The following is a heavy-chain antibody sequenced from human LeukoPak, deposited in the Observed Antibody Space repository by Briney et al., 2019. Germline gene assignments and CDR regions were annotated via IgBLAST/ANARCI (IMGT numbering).Heavy chain of an antibody. CDR1: GFTFRDFW. V-gene: IGHV3-7*01. D-gene: IGHD4/OR15-4a*01. Sequence: PGGSLRLSCAASGFTFRDFWMSWMRQAPGKGLEWVANIKYDGDEEYYVDSVKGRFTIFRDNAKNSLYLQLNSLRVEDTAVYYCRSGGAAPGAFDNWGQGTLVTVSP. J-gene: IGHJ4*02. CDR2: IKYDGDEE. CDR3: RSGGAAPGAFDN.